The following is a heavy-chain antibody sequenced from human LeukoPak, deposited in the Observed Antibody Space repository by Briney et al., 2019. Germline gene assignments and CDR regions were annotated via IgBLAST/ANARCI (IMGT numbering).Heavy chain of an antibody. J-gene: IGHJ3*02. CDR1: GFTFSSYW. Sequence: GGALRLSCAASGFTFSSYWMHWVRQAPGKGLEGVSCILGSGRKTYYAESVKGGVTISRDTSKNTVFLQMNCLRVEDTSLYDCAKDRVPDGRWNFYIWGQGTVVSVSA. V-gene: IGHV3-23*01. D-gene: IGHD1-1*01. CDR3: AKDRVPDGRWNFYI. CDR2: ILGSGRKT.